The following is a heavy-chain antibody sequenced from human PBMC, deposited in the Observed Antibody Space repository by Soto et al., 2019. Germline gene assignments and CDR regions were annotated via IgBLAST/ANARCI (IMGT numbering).Heavy chain of an antibody. CDR2: IYGGGRT. D-gene: IGHD3-10*01. Sequence: HPGGSLRLSCAASGFSVSDNYMSWVRQAPGKGLEWVSVIYGGGRTYYAESVKGRFSISRDNSKNTLLLQMNNLRADDTAVYFCARSFGEGVLDAFHIWGPGTMVTVSS. V-gene: IGHV3-53*01. CDR3: ARSFGEGVLDAFHI. J-gene: IGHJ3*02. CDR1: GFSVSDNY.